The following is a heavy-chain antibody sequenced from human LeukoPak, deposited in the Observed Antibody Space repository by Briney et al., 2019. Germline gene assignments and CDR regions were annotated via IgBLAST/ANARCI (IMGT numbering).Heavy chain of an antibody. CDR2: ISAYNGNT. V-gene: IGHV1-18*01. CDR3: ARDRTSGSYRRGMDY. CDR1: GYTFTSYG. Sequence: ASVKVSCKASGYTFTSYGISWVRQAPGQGLEWMGWISAYNGNTNYAQKLQGRVTMTTDTSTSTAYMELRSLRSDDTAVYYCARDRTSGSYRRGMDYWGQGTLVTVSS. D-gene: IGHD1-26*01. J-gene: IGHJ4*02.